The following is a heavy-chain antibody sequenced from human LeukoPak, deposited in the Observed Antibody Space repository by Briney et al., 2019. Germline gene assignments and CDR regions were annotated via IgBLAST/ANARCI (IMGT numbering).Heavy chain of an antibody. CDR3: AREVRTIAAAGTIDY. CDR2: IYHSGGT. D-gene: IGHD6-13*01. V-gene: IGHV4-38-2*02. J-gene: IGHJ4*02. Sequence: SETLSLTCTVSGYSISSGYYWGWIRQPPGKGLEWIGSIYHSGGTYYNPSLKSRVTISVDTSKNQFSLKLSSVTAADTAVYYCAREVRTIAAAGTIDYWVQGTLVTVSS. CDR1: GYSISSGYY.